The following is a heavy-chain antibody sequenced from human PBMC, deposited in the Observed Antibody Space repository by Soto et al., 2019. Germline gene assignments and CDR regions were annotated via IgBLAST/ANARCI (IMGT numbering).Heavy chain of an antibody. CDR3: ARGTDLRRVELRYNWFDP. V-gene: IGHV4-59*01. CDR1: GGSISSYY. Sequence: PSETLSLTCTVSGGSISSYYWSWIRQPPGKGLEWIGYIYYSGSTNYNPSLKSRVTISVDTSKNQFSLKLSRLRSDDTAVYYCARGTDLRRVELRYNWFDPWGQGTLVTVSS. D-gene: IGHD1-26*01. CDR2: IYYSGST. J-gene: IGHJ5*02.